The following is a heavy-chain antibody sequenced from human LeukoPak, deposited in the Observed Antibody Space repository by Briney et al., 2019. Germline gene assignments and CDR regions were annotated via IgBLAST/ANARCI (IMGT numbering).Heavy chain of an antibody. J-gene: IGHJ4*02. Sequence: ASVKVSCKASGYTFTSYGISWVRQAPGQGLEWMGWISAYNGNTNYAQKLQGRVTMTTDTSTSTAYMELRSLRSDDTAVYYCARALGGLMHYYGSGSPANDYWGQGTLVTVSS. CDR3: ARALGGLMHYYGSGSPANDY. V-gene: IGHV1-18*01. D-gene: IGHD3-10*01. CDR1: GYTFTSYG. CDR2: ISAYNGNT.